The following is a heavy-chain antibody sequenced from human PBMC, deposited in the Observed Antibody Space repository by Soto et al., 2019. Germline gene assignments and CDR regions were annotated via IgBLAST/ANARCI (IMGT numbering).Heavy chain of an antibody. J-gene: IGHJ4*02. Sequence: EVQVLQSGGGLVPPGGSLRLSCAGSGFTFINTCMSWVRQAPGQGLEWVSAITGNGDTTYYADSVKGRFTISRDNSKSTLLLQMNSLRDEDTAVYYCAKIDGDFDYWGQGTLVTVSS. CDR3: AKIDGDFDY. CDR1: GFTFINTC. V-gene: IGHV3-23*01. CDR2: ITGNGDTT. D-gene: IGHD3-22*01.